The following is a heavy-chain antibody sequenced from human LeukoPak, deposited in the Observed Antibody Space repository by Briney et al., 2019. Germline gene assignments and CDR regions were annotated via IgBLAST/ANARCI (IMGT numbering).Heavy chain of an antibody. Sequence: GASVKVSCKASGYTFTSYYMHWVRQAPGQGLEWMGIINPSGGSTSYAQRFQGRVTMTRDTSTSTVYMELSSLRSEDTAVYYCARDYYYDSSVDAFDIWGQGTMVTVSS. CDR2: INPSGGST. J-gene: IGHJ3*02. D-gene: IGHD3-22*01. CDR1: GYTFTSYY. V-gene: IGHV1-46*01. CDR3: ARDYYYDSSVDAFDI.